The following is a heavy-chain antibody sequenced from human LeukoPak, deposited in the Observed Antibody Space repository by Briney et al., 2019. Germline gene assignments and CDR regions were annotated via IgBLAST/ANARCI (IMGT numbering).Heavy chain of an antibody. D-gene: IGHD3-22*01. CDR1: GHTVTELS. J-gene: IGHJ3*02. Sequence: ASVKVSCKVAGHTVTELSMHWGRQAPGKGLEWMGGFDPEDGETIYAQKFQGRVTMTEDTSTDTAYMELSSLRSEDTAVYYCATKRITMIVGAFDIWGQGTMVTVSS. CDR3: ATKRITMIVGAFDI. V-gene: IGHV1-24*01. CDR2: FDPEDGET.